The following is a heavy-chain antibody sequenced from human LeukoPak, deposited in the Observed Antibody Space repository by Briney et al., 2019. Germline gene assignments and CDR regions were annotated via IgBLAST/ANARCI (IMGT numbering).Heavy chain of an antibody. Sequence: GGSLRLSCAASGFTASSDYMSWVRQAPGRGLEWVSVVYSGGNTYYVDSVKGRFTNSRDNSKNPLYLQMNSLRAEDTAVYYCAREPPGGGFDYWGKGTLVTVSS. CDR1: GFTASSDY. CDR3: AREPPGGGFDY. D-gene: IGHD3-16*01. V-gene: IGHV3-66*01. CDR2: VYSGGNT. J-gene: IGHJ4*02.